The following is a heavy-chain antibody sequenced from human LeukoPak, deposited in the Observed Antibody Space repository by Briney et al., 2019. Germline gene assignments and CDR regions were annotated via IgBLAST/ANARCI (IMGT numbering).Heavy chain of an antibody. Sequence: SETLSLTCAVSGGSISSSSSICWTWVRQPPGEGLEWIGEIYHNGATNYNPSLKSRVTMLLDKSKNQFFLKLNSVTAADTAVYCCARNGGNSDYDYWGQGTLVTVSA. J-gene: IGHJ4*02. CDR2: IYHNGAT. CDR3: ARNGGNSDYDY. CDR1: GGSISSSSSIC. D-gene: IGHD4-23*01. V-gene: IGHV4-4*01.